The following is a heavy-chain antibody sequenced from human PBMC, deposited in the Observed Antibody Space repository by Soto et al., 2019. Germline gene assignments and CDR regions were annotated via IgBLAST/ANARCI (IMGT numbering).Heavy chain of an antibody. CDR2: INHSGST. Sequence: SETLSLTCAVYGGSFSGYYWSWIRQPPGKGLEWIGEINHSGSTNYNPSLKSRVTISVDTSKNQFSLKLSSVTAADTAVYYCARGLGGYYYYGMDVWGQGTTVTVSS. J-gene: IGHJ6*02. V-gene: IGHV4-34*01. CDR1: GGSFSGYY. CDR3: ARGLGGYYYYGMDV. D-gene: IGHD3-16*01.